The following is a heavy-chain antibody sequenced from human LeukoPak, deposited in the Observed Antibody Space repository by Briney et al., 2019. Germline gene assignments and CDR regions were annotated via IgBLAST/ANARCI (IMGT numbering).Heavy chain of an antibody. CDR3: AYSSSWYRNWFDP. D-gene: IGHD6-13*01. J-gene: IGHJ5*02. V-gene: IGHV1-69*06. CDR1: GGTFSSYA. Sequence: GASVIVSCKASGGTFSSYAISWVQQAPGQGLEWMGGIIPIFGTANYAQKFQGRVTITADKSTSTAYMELSSLRSEDTAVYYCAYSSSWYRNWFDPWGQGTLVTVSS. CDR2: IIPIFGTA.